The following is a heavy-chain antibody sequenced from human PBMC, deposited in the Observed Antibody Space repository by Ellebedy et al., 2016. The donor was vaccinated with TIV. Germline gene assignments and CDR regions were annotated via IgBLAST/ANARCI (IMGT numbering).Heavy chain of an antibody. CDR1: GGSVSSGSYY. V-gene: IGHV4-61*01. J-gene: IGHJ4*02. Sequence: SETLSLTCTVSGGSVSSGSYYWSWIRQPPGKGLEWIGYIYTSGSTNYNPSLKSRVTMSVDTSKNQFSLKLSSVTAADTAMYYCTRGGTNYSDYWGQGTLVTVSS. CDR3: TRGGTNYSDY. CDR2: IYTSGST. D-gene: IGHD1-1*01.